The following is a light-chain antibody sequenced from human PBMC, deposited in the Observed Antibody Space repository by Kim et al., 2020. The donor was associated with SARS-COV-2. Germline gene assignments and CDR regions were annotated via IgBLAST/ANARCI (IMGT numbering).Light chain of an antibody. J-gene: IGKJ5*01. CDR3: QRSSCSIT. CDR2: DAS. Sequence: EIVLTQSPATLSLSPEETATLSCRASQSVNSYLAWYQQKPGQAPRLLIYDASNRATGIPARFSGSGSGTDFTLTISSLEPEDFAVYYCQRSSCSITFGQGTRVDIK. CDR1: QSVNSY. V-gene: IGKV3-11*01.